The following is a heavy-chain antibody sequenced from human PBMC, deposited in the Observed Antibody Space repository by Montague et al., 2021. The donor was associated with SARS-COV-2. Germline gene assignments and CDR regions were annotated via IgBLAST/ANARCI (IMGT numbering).Heavy chain of an antibody. CDR3: ARRGTGNYEILDY. Sequence: SETLSLTCAVYGGSFSGYFWSWIRQTPGRGLEWIGEINHGGTADYNPSLKSRVTLSVDTSEAQFSLILTSVTAADTAVYFCARRGTGNYEILDYWGQGILVTVSS. D-gene: IGHD3-3*01. CDR2: INHGGTA. J-gene: IGHJ4*02. CDR1: GGSFSGYF. V-gene: IGHV4-34*01.